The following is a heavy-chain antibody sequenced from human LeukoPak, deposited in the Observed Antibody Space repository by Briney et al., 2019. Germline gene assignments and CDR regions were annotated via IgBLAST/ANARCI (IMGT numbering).Heavy chain of an antibody. CDR1: GFTFSSYA. Sequence: GSLRLSCAASGFTFSSYAMHWVRQAPGKGLEWVAVISYDGSNKYYADSVKGRFTISRDNSKNTLYLQMNSLRAEDTAVYYCARDYYDGTLFTWGQGTLVTVSS. V-gene: IGHV3-30*04. J-gene: IGHJ5*02. CDR3: ARDYYDGTLFT. D-gene: IGHD3-22*01. CDR2: ISYDGSNK.